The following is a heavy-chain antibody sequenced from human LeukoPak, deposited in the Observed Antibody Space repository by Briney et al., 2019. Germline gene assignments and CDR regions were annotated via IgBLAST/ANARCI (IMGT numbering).Heavy chain of an antibody. Sequence: SETLSLTCTVSGGSISSYYWSWIRQPPGKGLEWIGYIYYSGSTNYNPSLKSRVTISVDTSKDQFSLKLSSVTAADTAVYYCARDPYSGSYYDQWGQGTLDTVSS. J-gene: IGHJ4*02. CDR3: ARDPYSGSYYDQ. CDR2: IYYSGST. CDR1: GGSISSYY. D-gene: IGHD1-26*01. V-gene: IGHV4-59*01.